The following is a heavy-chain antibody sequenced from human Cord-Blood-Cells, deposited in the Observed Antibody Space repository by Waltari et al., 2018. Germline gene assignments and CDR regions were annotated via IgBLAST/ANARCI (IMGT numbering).Heavy chain of an antibody. Sequence: VQLVESGGGLVQPGGSLRLSCVASAFTFSTYSLISSRQAPGKGLEWVANIKQDRSEKYYVDSVKVRFTISRDNAKNSLYLQMNSLRAEDTAVYYCARSYYDSSGYFDYWGQGTLVTVSS. CDR3: ARSYYDSSGYFDY. V-gene: IGHV3-7*01. D-gene: IGHD3-22*01. CDR1: AFTFSTYS. J-gene: IGHJ4*02. CDR2: IKQDRSEK.